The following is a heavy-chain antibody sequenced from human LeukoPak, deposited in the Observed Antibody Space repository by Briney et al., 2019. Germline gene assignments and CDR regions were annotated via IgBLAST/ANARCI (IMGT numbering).Heavy chain of an antibody. CDR2: IYPADSDT. V-gene: IGHV5-51*01. CDR1: GYSFPNYW. CDR3: ARRKGDGYNSPFDY. J-gene: IGHJ4*02. Sequence: GEPLKISCKGSGYSFPNYWIGWVRQMPGHGLEWMGIIYPADSDTRYSPAFQGQVTISADKSINTAYLQWTSLKASDTAMYYCARRKGDGYNSPFDYWGQGTLVTVSS. D-gene: IGHD5-24*01.